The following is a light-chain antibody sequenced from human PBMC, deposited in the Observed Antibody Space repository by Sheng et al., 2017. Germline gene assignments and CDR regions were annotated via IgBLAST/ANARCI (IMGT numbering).Light chain of an antibody. CDR3: QQRSNWPPLT. CDR1: QSISNN. Sequence: ETVMTQSPATLSVSPGERATLSCRASQSISNNLAWYQQKPGQTPRLLIYAASTRATGIPVRFSGTGSGTEFTLTINSLEPEDFAVYYCQQRSNWPPLTFGGGTKVEIK. J-gene: IGKJ4*01. V-gene: IGKV3-11*01. CDR2: AAS.